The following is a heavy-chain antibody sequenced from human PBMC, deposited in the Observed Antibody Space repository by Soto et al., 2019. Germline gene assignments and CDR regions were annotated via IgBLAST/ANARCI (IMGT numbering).Heavy chain of an antibody. CDR2: IYYSGST. CDR3: ARHVIYNNNWFDP. Sequence: SETLSLTCTVSGGSISSSSYYWGWIRQPPGKGLEWIGSIYYSGSTYYNPSLKSRVTISVDTSKNQFSLKLSSVTAADTAVYYCARHVIYNNNWFDPWGQGTLVTVSS. J-gene: IGHJ5*02. CDR1: GGSISSSSYY. D-gene: IGHD1-1*01. V-gene: IGHV4-39*01.